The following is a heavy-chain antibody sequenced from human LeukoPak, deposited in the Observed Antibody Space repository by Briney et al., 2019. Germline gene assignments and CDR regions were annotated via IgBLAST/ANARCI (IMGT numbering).Heavy chain of an antibody. V-gene: IGHV1-2*02. J-gene: IGHJ4*02. CDR3: ARDQGSGYDFDY. CDR1: GYTFTGYY. CDR2: INPNSGGT. D-gene: IGHD5-12*01. Sequence: ASVKVSCKASGYTFTGYYIHWVRQAPGQGLEWMGCINPNSGGTNYAQMFQGRVTMTWDTSISTAYMELSRLRSDDTAVYSCARDQGSGYDFDYWGQGTLVTVSS.